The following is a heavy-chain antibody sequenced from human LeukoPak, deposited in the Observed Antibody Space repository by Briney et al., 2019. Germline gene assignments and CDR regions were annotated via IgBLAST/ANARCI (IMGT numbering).Heavy chain of an antibody. CDR3: VRDVAYDFRNPYRYFRH. D-gene: IGHD3-3*01. Sequence: GRSLRLSCAASGFTFSTYWMTWVRQAPGKGLEWVANIKQDGSEKYYEDSMKGRFTISRDNAKSSLYLQMKSLRAEDTAVYYCVRDVAYDFRNPYRYFRHWGQGTLVTVSS. CDR1: GFTFSTYW. V-gene: IGHV3-7*01. J-gene: IGHJ1*01. CDR2: IKQDGSEK.